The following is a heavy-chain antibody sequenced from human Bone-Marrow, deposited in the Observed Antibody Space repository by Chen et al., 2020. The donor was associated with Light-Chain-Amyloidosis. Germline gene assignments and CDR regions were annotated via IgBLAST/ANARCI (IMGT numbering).Heavy chain of an antibody. V-gene: IGHV3-21*01. CDR3: ARSPYSTAAPHYYGMDL. CDR1: GFTFSLYG. Sequence: EVPLVESGGGLVKPGGSLRLSCAASGFTFSLYGMHWVRQAPGKGLEWVSSITGGGTSINYADSVRGRFTISGDNARNSLYLQMNSLRAEDTAVYYCARSPYSTAAPHYYGMDLWGQGITVTVSS. J-gene: IGHJ6*02. CDR2: ITGGGTSI. D-gene: IGHD6-13*01.